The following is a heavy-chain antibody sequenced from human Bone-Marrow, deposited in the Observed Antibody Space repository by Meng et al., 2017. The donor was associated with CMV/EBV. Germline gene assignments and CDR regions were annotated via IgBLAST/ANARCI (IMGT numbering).Heavy chain of an antibody. J-gene: IGHJ4*02. CDR1: GVTFSDAW. CDR3: ARLISG. CDR2: IKSKAHGGTI. Sequence: SLTLSCTVSGVTFSDAWMYWVRQAPGKGLEWVGRIKSKAHGGTIDYVAPVKGRFTISRDDSKNTVYLQMNSLKTEDTAVYYCARLISGWGQGTLVTVSS. D-gene: IGHD6-19*01. V-gene: IGHV3-15*01.